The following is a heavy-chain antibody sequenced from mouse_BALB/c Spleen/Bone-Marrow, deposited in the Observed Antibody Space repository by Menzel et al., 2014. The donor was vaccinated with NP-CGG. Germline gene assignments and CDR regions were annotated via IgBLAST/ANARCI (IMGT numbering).Heavy chain of an antibody. J-gene: IGHJ1*01. CDR2: ISSGGSYT. CDR3: ASITTGSYWYFDV. Sequence: EVKLVESGGGLVKPGGSLKLSCAASGFTFSSYAMSWVRQTPEKRLEWVAEISSGGSYTYYPDTVTGRFTISRDNAKNTLYLEMISLRSEDTAMYYCASITTGSYWYFDVWGAGTTVTVSS. CDR1: GFTFSSYA. V-gene: IGHV5-9-4*01. D-gene: IGHD1-2*01.